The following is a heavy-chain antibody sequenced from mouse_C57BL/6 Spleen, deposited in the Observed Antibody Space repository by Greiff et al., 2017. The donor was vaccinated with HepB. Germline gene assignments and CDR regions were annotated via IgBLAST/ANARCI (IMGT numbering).Heavy chain of an antibody. D-gene: IGHD1-1*01. CDR1: GYTFTSYW. CDR2: IDPSDSYT. J-gene: IGHJ1*03. V-gene: IGHV1-50*01. CDR3: ARDYGSRDWYFDV. Sequence: VQLQQSGAELVKPGASVKLSCKASGYTFTSYWMQWVKQRPGQGLEWIGEIDPSDSYTNYNQKFKGKATLTVDTSSSTAYMQLSSLTSEDSAVYYCARDYGSRDWYFDVWGTGTTVTVSS.